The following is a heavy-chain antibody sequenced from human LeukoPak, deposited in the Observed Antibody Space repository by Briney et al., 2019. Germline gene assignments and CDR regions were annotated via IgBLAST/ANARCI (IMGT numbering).Heavy chain of an antibody. CDR1: GGSISSYY. CDR2: IYYSGST. D-gene: IGHD1-7*01. CDR3: ARGSYNWNSDWFDP. J-gene: IGHJ5*02. Sequence: SETLSLTCTVSGGSISSYYWSWIRQPPGKGLEWIGYIYYSGSTNYNPSLKSRVTISVDTSKNQFSLKLSSVTAADTAVYYCARGSYNWNSDWFDPWGQGTLVTVSS. V-gene: IGHV4-59*01.